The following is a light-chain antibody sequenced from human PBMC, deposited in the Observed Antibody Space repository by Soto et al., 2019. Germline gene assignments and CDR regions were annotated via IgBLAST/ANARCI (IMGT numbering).Light chain of an antibody. CDR1: QSISSN. CDR2: GAS. V-gene: IGKV3-15*01. Sequence: EIVMTQSPATLSLSPGDRATLSCRASQSISSNLAWYQQIPGQAPRLLIYGASTRAAGIPARFSGSGSGTESTLTISSLQSEDFAVYYCQQYPMWTFGQGTKVEIK. CDR3: QQYPMWT. J-gene: IGKJ1*01.